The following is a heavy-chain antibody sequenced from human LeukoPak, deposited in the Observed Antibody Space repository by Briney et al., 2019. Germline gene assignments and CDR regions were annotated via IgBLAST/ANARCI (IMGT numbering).Heavy chain of an antibody. D-gene: IGHD3-22*01. CDR3: ARHYYESSGYYYSSKNYFDS. V-gene: IGHV4-59*08. J-gene: IGHJ4*02. CDR2: IYFTGST. CDR1: VDSVRSFY. Sequence: SETLSLTCTVSVDSVRSFYWSWIRQAPGKGLEWIGFIYFTGSTKYNPSLKSRVTIAIDTSENQFSLKLNSVTAADTAVYYCARHYYESSGYYYSSKNYFDSWGQGSLVTVSS.